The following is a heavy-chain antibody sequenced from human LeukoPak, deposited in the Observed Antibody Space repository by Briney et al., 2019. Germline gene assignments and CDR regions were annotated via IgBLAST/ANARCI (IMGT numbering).Heavy chain of an antibody. D-gene: IGHD3-10*01. J-gene: IGHJ4*02. Sequence: SETLSLTCAVYGGSFSGYYWSWIRQPPGKGLEWIGEINHSGSTNYNPSLKSRVTISVDTSKNQFSLKLSSVTAADTAVYYCARPNYGSGSYPYWGQGTLVTVSS. CDR2: INHSGST. V-gene: IGHV4-34*01. CDR3: ARPNYGSGSYPY. CDR1: GGSFSGYY.